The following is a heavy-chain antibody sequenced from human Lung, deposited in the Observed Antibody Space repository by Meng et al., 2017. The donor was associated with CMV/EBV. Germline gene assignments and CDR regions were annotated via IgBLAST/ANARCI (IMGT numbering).Heavy chain of an antibody. Sequence: GGTFSGDAISWVRQAPGQGLEWMGGIIPFFGAANYAQKFQGRVTITTDEFTTTAYMELSSLRSEDTAVYYCASSYYYDSSGYVYFDYWGQGTLVTVSS. D-gene: IGHD3-22*01. J-gene: IGHJ4*02. CDR2: IIPFFGAA. CDR1: GGTFSGDA. V-gene: IGHV1-69*05. CDR3: ASSYYYDSSGYVYFDY.